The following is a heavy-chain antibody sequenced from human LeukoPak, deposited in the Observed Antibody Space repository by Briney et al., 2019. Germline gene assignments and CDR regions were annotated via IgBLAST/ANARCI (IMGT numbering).Heavy chain of an antibody. CDR2: ISAYNGNT. J-gene: IGHJ6*02. D-gene: IGHD3-22*01. Sequence: ASVKVSCKASGYTFTSYGISWVRQSPGQGLEWMGWISAYNGNTNYAQKLQGRVTMTTDASTSTAYMELRSLRSVDTAVYYCARVSSGYSPVYYYGMDVWGQGTTVTVSS. CDR3: ARVSSGYSPVYYYGMDV. CDR1: GYTFTSYG. V-gene: IGHV1-18*01.